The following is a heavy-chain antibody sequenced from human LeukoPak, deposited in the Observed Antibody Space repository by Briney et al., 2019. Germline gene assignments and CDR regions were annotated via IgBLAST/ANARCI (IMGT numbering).Heavy chain of an antibody. V-gene: IGHV3-49*04. CDR1: GFSFGDDA. J-gene: IGHJ4*02. D-gene: IGHD4-17*01. Sequence: PGGSLRLSCTAAGFSFGDDAWSWVRQAPGRGLEFVSFIRTKGYGETTDYAASVRGRFTISRDDAKRTAYLQMNSLEIEDTALYYCSRGLHDYGDSNYYFDQWGRGTQVTVSS. CDR3: SRGLHDYGDSNYYFDQ. CDR2: IRTKGYGETT.